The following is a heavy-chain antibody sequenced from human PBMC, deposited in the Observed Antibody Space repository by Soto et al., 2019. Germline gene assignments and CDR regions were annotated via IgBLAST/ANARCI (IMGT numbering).Heavy chain of an antibody. CDR3: ARGGSNFDWLLPFDY. Sequence: KPSETLSLTCTVSGGSISSYYWSWIRQPPGKGLEWIGYIYYSGSTNYNPSLKSRVTISVGTSKNQFSLKLSSVTAADTAVYYCARGGSNFDWLLPFDYWGQGTLVTVSS. D-gene: IGHD3-9*01. J-gene: IGHJ4*02. CDR1: GGSISSYY. CDR2: IYYSGST. V-gene: IGHV4-59*01.